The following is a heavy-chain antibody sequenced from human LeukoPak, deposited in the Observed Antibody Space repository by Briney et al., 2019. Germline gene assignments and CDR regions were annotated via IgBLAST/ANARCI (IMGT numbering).Heavy chain of an antibody. V-gene: IGHV1-18*01. CDR3: ARGPIAAAGDF. J-gene: IGHJ4*02. CDR2: INANNGNT. D-gene: IGHD6-13*01. CDR1: GYTFTNYG. Sequence: ASVKVSCKASGYTFTNYGITWVRQAPGQGLEWMGWINANNGNTNYAQNLQGRVTMARDTSTSTAYMELRSLRSDDTAVYYCARGPIAAAGDFWGQGTLVTVSS.